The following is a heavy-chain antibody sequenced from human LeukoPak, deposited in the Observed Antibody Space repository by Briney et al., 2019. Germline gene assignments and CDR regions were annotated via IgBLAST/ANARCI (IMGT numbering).Heavy chain of an antibody. CDR1: GGTFSSYA. CDR3: ARAEQWLVNYRAFDI. J-gene: IGHJ3*02. V-gene: IGHV1-69*05. CDR2: IIPIFGTA. Sequence: SVKVSRKASGGTFSSYAISWVRQAPGQGLEWMGGIIPIFGTANYAQKFQGRVTITTDESTSTAYMELSSLRSEDTAVYYCARAEQWLVNYRAFDIWGQGAMVTVSS. D-gene: IGHD6-19*01.